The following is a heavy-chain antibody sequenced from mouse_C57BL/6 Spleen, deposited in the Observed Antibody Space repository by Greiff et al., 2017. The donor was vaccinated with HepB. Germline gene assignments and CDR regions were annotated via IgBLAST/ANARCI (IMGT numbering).Heavy chain of an antibody. J-gene: IGHJ4*01. D-gene: IGHD4-1*01. CDR3: ARDAGAGAMDY. CDR2: INPGSGGT. Sequence: VQLQQSGAELVRPGNSVKVSCKASGYAFTNYLIEWVKQRPGQGLEWIGVINPGSGGTNYNEKFKGKATLTADKSSSTAYMQLSSLTAEDAAVYFCARDAGAGAMDYWGQGTAVTVSS. V-gene: IGHV1-54*01. CDR1: GYAFTNYL.